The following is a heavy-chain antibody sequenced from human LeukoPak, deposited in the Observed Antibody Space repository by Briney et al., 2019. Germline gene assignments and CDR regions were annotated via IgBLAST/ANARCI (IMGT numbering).Heavy chain of an antibody. CDR3: ARVPYDSSGYYYDLDY. CDR2: ISSSSSYI. CDR1: GFTFSSYS. J-gene: IGHJ4*02. D-gene: IGHD3-22*01. Sequence: PGGTLRLSCAASGFTFSSYSMNWVRQAPGKGLEWVSPISSSSSYIYYADSVKGRFTISRDNAKNSLYLQMNSLRAEDTAVYYCARVPYDSSGYYYDLDYWGQGTLVTVSS. V-gene: IGHV3-21*01.